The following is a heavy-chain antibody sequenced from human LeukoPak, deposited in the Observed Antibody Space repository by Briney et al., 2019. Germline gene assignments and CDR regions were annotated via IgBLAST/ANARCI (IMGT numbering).Heavy chain of an antibody. CDR2: ISSYNDYI. CDR3: ARDGGYCTKGVCYLDY. V-gene: IGHV3-21*01. Sequence: GGSLRLSRAASGFTFRGYIMNWVRQAPGKGLEWVSSISSYNDYIYYADSVKGRFTISRDNAKNSLYLEMNSLRAEDTAVYYCARDGGYCTKGVCYLDYWGQGTLVTVSS. CDR1: GFTFRGYI. J-gene: IGHJ4*02. D-gene: IGHD2-8*01.